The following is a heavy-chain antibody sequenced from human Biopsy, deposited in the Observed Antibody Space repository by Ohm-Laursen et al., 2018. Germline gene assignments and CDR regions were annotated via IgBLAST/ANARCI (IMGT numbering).Heavy chain of an antibody. CDR1: GGSISNNNYY. V-gene: IGHV4-39*01. J-gene: IGHJ5*02. CDR3: ARDYDTSGYYYVS. D-gene: IGHD3-22*01. CDR2: IFYRGRT. Sequence: SETLSLTCTVSGGSISNNNYYWGWIRQPPGKGLEWIGSIFYRGRTHYKPSPKSRVNISVDTSKNQFSLKLNSVTAADTAVYYCARDYDTSGYYYVSWGQGTLVTVSS.